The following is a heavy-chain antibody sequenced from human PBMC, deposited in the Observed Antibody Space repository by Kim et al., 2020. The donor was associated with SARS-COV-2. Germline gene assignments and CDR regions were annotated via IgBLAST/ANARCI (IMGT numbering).Heavy chain of an antibody. V-gene: IGHV3-23*01. CDR2: ISGSGDST. J-gene: IGHJ4*02. Sequence: GGSLRLSCAASGFTFSNYAMSWVRQAPGKGLEWVSDISGSGDSTNYADSVKGRFTISRDNSKNTLYLQMNSLRAEETVVYYCARRGGFDYWGQGTLVTVS. CDR1: GFTFSNYA. D-gene: IGHD3-10*01. CDR3: ARRGGFDY.